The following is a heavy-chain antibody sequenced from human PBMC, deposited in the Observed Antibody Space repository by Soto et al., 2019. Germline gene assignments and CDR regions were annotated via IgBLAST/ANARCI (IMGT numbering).Heavy chain of an antibody. CDR2: INPNSGGT. J-gene: IGHJ3*02. CDR1: GYTFTGYY. D-gene: IGHD3-3*01. V-gene: IGHV1-2*02. CDR3: ARVGAYDFWSGYQRAFDI. Sequence: WASVKVSCKASGYTFTGYYMHWVRQAPGQGLEWMGWINPNSGGTNYAQKFQGRVTMTRDTSISTAYMELSRLRSDDTAVYYCARVGAYDFWSGYQRAFDIWGQGTMVTVSS.